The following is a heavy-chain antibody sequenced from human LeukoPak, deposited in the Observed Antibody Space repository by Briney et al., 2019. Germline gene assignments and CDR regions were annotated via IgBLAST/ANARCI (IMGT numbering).Heavy chain of an antibody. CDR2: IYYRGSA. J-gene: IGHJ4*02. V-gene: IGHV4-39*01. D-gene: IGHD2-15*01. CDR3: ARQIIGYCSGASCYPPVIDY. CDR1: GGSISSSSYY. Sequence: SETLSLTCTVSGGSISSSSYYWGWIRQPPGKGREWIGSIYYRGSAYYHPSRKSRVTISVTMPKNQFSLKLSSVTATDTAVYYCARQIIGYCSGASCYPPVIDYWGQGTVVTVST.